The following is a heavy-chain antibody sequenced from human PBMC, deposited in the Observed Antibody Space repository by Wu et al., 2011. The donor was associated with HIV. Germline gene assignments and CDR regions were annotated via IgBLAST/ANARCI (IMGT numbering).Heavy chain of an antibody. CDR2: IIGIFGKA. V-gene: IGHV1-69*14. CDR1: GGTFSSHG. D-gene: IGHD4-17*01. J-gene: IGHJ4*02. Sequence: QVQLVQSGPEVKKPGSSVKVSCKASGGTFSSHGISRVRQAPGQGLEWMGGIIGIFGKANYAQKFQGRVTITADKSTSTAYMELRSLRSEDTAVYYCARTYGDYDKFDYWGQGTLVTVSS. CDR3: ARTYGDYDKFDY.